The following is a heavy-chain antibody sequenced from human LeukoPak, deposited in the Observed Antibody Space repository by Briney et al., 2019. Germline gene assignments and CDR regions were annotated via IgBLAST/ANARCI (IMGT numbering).Heavy chain of an antibody. CDR3: ARDLVGGWDDSSGYYYGYFDY. CDR1: EFTSSSYV. D-gene: IGHD3-22*01. CDR2: IGGSGGSA. J-gene: IGHJ4*02. Sequence: GGSRTLSCAASEFTSSSYVMSWVRQAQGKGLEWVSTIGGSGGSAYYADSVKGRFTISRDNSKNTLYLQMNSLRAEDTAVYYCARDLVGGWDDSSGYYYGYFDYWGQGTLVTVSS. V-gene: IGHV3-23*01.